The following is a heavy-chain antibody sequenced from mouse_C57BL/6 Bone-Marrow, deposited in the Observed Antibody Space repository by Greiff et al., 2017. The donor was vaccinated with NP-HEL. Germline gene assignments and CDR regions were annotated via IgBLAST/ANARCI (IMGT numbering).Heavy chain of an antibody. J-gene: IGHJ2*01. CDR3: AREGNGLCSNPYYFDY. D-gene: IGHD2-5*01. Sequence: QVQLQQPGAELVRPGSSVKLSCKASGYTFTSYWMDWVKQRPGQGLEWIGNIYHSDSETHYNQKFKDKATLTVDKSSSTAYMQLSSLTSEDSAVYYCAREGNGLCSNPYYFDYWGQGTTLTVSS. CDR2: IYHSDSET. V-gene: IGHV1-61*01. CDR1: GYTFTSYW.